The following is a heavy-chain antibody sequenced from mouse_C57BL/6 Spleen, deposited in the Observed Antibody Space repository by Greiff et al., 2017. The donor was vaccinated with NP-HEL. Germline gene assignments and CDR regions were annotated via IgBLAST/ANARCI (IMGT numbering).Heavy chain of an antibody. CDR2: IYPGDGDT. J-gene: IGHJ4*01. CDR1: GYAFSSSW. Sequence: QVQLQQSGPELVKPGASVKISCKASGYAFSSSWMNWVKQRPGKGLEWIGRIYPGDGDTNYNGKFKGKATLTADKSSSTAYMQLSSLTSEDSAVYFCAREGAYEGYYYAMDYWGQGTSVTVSS. V-gene: IGHV1-82*01. CDR3: AREGAYEGYYYAMDY. D-gene: IGHD1-1*01.